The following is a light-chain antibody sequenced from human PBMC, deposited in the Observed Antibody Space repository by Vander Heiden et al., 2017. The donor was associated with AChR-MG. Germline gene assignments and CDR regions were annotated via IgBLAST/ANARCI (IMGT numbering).Light chain of an antibody. J-gene: IGKJ3*01. CDR2: GAS. Sequence: EIVMTQSPATLSVSPGERATLSCRASQSVSSNLARYQQKPGQAPRPLIYGASTRATGIPARFSGSGSGTEFTLTISSLQSEDFAVYYCQQEYNWPGTFGHGTKVDIK. CDR3: QQEYNWPGT. CDR1: QSVSSN. V-gene: IGKV3-15*01.